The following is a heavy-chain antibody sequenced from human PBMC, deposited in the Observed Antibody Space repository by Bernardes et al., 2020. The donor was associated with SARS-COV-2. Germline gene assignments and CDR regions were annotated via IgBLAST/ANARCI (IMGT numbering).Heavy chain of an antibody. D-gene: IGHD4-17*01. Sequence: SETLSLTCAVYGETFSGYNWTWIRQPPGQGLEWIGEIDLSGSTNYNPSLRSRVTVSADRSKNQFSLRLTFLTAADTAVYYCARGQAVTPLGFWSQGTRVTVSS. CDR2: IDLSGST. V-gene: IGHV4-34*01. J-gene: IGHJ4*02. CDR3: ARGQAVTPLGF. CDR1: GETFSGYN.